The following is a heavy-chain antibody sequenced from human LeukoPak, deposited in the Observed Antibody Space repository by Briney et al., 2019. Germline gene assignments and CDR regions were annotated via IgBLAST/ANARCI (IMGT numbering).Heavy chain of an antibody. D-gene: IGHD3-22*01. Sequence: PGGSLRLSCAASGFTFSSYSMNWVGQAPGKGLEWVSSISSSSSYIYYADSVKGRFTISRDNAKNSLYLQMNSLRAEDTAVYYCARDGTYYYDSSGYYSFDYWGQGTLVTVSS. CDR3: ARDGTYYYDSSGYYSFDY. CDR1: GFTFSSYS. J-gene: IGHJ4*02. CDR2: ISSSSSYI. V-gene: IGHV3-21*01.